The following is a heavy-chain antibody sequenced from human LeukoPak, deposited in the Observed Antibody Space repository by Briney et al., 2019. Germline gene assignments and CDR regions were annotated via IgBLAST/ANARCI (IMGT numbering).Heavy chain of an antibody. J-gene: IGHJ4*02. D-gene: IGHD6-19*01. CDR3: AKDQGSSGWPSFDY. CDR1: GFTFSSYE. Sequence: GGSLRLSCAASGFTFSSYEMNWVRQAPGKGLEWVSYISSSGSTIYYADSVKGRFTISRDNAKNSLYLQMNSLRAEGTAVYYCAKDQGSSGWPSFDYWGQGTLVTVSS. CDR2: ISSSGSTI. V-gene: IGHV3-48*03.